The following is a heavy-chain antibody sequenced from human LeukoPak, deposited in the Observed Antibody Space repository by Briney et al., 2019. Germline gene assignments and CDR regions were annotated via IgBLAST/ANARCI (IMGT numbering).Heavy chain of an antibody. J-gene: IGHJ4*02. CDR3: AREVLYSGSYYFDY. D-gene: IGHD1-26*01. V-gene: IGHV1-2*02. CDR1: GYTFTGYY. Sequence: ASVKVSCKASGYTFTGYYMHWVRQAPGQGLEWMGWINPNSGGTNYAQKFQGRVTMTRDTSISTAYMELGRLRSEDTAVYYCAREVLYSGSYYFDYWGQGTLVTVSS. CDR2: INPNSGGT.